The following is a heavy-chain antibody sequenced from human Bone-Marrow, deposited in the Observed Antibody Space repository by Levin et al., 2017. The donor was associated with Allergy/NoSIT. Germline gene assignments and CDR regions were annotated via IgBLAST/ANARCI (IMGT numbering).Heavy chain of an antibody. CDR2: VGGSGGTT. V-gene: IGHV3-23*01. D-gene: IGHD6-19*01. J-gene: IGHJ4*02. CDR1: GFTFSRYA. CDR3: AKEESDSSGWYYFDY. Sequence: GGSLRLSCAASGFTFSRYAMSWVRQAPGKGLEWVSAVGGSGGTTYYADSVKGRFTISRDNSKNTLYLQMNTLRAEDTAVYYCAKEESDSSGWYYFDYWGLGTLVTVSS.